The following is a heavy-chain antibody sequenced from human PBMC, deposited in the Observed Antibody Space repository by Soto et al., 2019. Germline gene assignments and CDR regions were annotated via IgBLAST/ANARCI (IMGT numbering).Heavy chain of an antibody. Sequence: SVKVSCKASGGTFSNYAITWVRQAPGQGLEWLGRIIPIFGTTDYAQKFQGRVTITADESTSTAYVELSSLRSEGTAVYYCARDLGYYGSGSYYSPWGQGTLVTVSS. CDR2: IIPIFGTT. J-gene: IGHJ5*02. CDR1: GGTFSNYA. CDR3: ARDLGYYGSGSYYSP. V-gene: IGHV1-69*13. D-gene: IGHD3-10*01.